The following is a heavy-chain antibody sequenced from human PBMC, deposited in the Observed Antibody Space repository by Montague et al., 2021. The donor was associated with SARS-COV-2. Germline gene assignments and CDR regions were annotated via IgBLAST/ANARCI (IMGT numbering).Heavy chain of an antibody. J-gene: IGHJ4*02. Sequence: SLRLSCAASGFPFSNYWMTWVRQAPGKGLEWVANIKQDESEKYYVDSVKGRFTISRDNAEKSLYLHMSRLRGEDTAIYYCARTFSGSYLGYFDYWGQGTLVTVSS. CDR3: ARTFSGSYLGYFDY. CDR1: GFPFSNYW. CDR2: IKQDESEK. V-gene: IGHV3-7*01. D-gene: IGHD1-26*01.